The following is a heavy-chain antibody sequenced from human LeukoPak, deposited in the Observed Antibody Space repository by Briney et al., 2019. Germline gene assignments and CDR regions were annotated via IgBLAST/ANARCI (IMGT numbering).Heavy chain of an antibody. CDR1: GCTFSSYA. V-gene: IGHV1-69*01. CDR3: AKGYGDSFDY. J-gene: IGHJ4*02. CDR2: IIPICGTA. Sequence: SVKVSCKASGCTFSSYAISWVRQAPGQGLEWMGGIIPICGTAKSAQRFQGRVTITADESTSTAYMELSSLTSADTAVYYCAKGYGDSFDYWGQGTLVTVSS. D-gene: IGHD3-16*01.